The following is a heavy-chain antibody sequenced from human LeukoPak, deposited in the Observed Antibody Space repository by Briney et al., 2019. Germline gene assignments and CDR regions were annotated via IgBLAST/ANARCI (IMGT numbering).Heavy chain of an antibody. CDR1: GDSISSSNFY. Sequence: SETLSLTCTVSGDSISSSNFYWAWIRQPPGKGLEWIGYIYYSGSTNYNPSLKSRVTISVDTSKNQFSLKLSSVTAADTAVYYCARKNYYDSSGYYFDYWGQGTLVTVSS. D-gene: IGHD3-22*01. CDR2: IYYSGST. CDR3: ARKNYYDSSGYYFDY. J-gene: IGHJ4*02. V-gene: IGHV4-61*05.